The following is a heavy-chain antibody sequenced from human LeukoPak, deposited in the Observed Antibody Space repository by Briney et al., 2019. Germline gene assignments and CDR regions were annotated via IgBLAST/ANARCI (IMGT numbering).Heavy chain of an antibody. CDR1: GFTFSRYS. V-gene: IGHV3-23*01. Sequence: GGSLRLSCAASGFTFSRYSMSWVRQAPGKGLEWVSAISGSGAGTYYADSVKGRFTISRDNSKNALYLQMNSLRAEDTAVYYCARDSVVKAYYYYMDVWGKGTTVTVSS. D-gene: IGHD4-23*01. CDR2: ISGSGAGT. CDR3: ARDSVVKAYYYYMDV. J-gene: IGHJ6*03.